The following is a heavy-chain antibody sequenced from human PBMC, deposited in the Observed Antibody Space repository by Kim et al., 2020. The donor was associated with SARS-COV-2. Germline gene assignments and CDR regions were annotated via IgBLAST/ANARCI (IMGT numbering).Heavy chain of an antibody. V-gene: IGHV3-23*01. Sequence: GGSLRLSCAASGFTFSSYAMSWVRQAPGKGLEWVSAISGSGGSTYYADSVKCRFTISRDNSKNTLYLQMNSLRAEDTAVYYCAKGRLAAARMAGGGYFDYWGQGTLVTVSS. CDR1: GFTFSSYA. CDR3: AKGRLAAARMAGGGYFDY. CDR2: ISGSGGST. J-gene: IGHJ4*02. D-gene: IGHD6-13*01.